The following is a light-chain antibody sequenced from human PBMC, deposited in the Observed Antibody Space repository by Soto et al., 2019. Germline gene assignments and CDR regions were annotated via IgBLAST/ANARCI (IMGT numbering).Light chain of an antibody. CDR2: GAS. Sequence: EIVLTQSPGTLSLSPGERATLSCRAIQSVSSSYLAWYQQKPGQAPRLLIYGASSRATGIPDRFSGSGSGTGFTLTISRLEPEDFAVYYCQQYGSSPPWTFGQGTKVDI. CDR1: QSVSSSY. V-gene: IGKV3-20*01. CDR3: QQYGSSPPWT. J-gene: IGKJ1*01.